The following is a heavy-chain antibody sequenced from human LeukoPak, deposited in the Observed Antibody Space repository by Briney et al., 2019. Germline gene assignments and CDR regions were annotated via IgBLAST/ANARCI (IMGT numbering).Heavy chain of an antibody. CDR3: ARSIWSGTYYYYYYMDV. V-gene: IGHV4-34*01. CDR2: INHSGST. CDR1: GGSFSGYY. Sequence: SETLSLTCALYGGSFSGYYWSWIRQPPGKGLEWIGEINHSGSTNYNPSLKSRVTISVDTSKNQFSLKLSSVTAADTAVYYCARSIWSGTYYYYYYMDVWGKGTTVTVSS. D-gene: IGHD3-3*01. J-gene: IGHJ6*03.